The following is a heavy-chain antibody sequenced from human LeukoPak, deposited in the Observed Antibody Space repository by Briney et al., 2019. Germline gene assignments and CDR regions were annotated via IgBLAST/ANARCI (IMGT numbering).Heavy chain of an antibody. V-gene: IGHV4-39*01. CDR3: ARPGYSSSYLYFDY. CDR1: GGSISSGSSY. D-gene: IGHD6-6*01. Sequence: SETLSLTCTVSGGSISSGSSYWSWIRQPPGKGLEWIGSIYYSGSTYYNPSLKSRVTISVDTSKNQFSLKLSSVTAADTAVYYCARPGYSSSYLYFDYWGQGTLVTVSS. CDR2: IYYSGST. J-gene: IGHJ4*02.